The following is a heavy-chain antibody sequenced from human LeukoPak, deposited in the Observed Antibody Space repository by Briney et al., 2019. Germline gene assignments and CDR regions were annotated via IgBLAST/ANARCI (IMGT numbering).Heavy chain of an antibody. CDR2: ISGSGGST. CDR1: GFTFSSYA. V-gene: IGHV3-23*01. Sequence: PGGSMTLSCAASGFTFSSYAMSWVRQAPGKGLEWVSGISGSGGSTYYADSVKGRFTISRDNSKNTLYLQMSSLRVEDTAIYYCAKDRSGYDYYGQFYFDYWGQGTLVTVSS. CDR3: AKDRSGYDYYGQFYFDY. D-gene: IGHD5-12*01. J-gene: IGHJ4*02.